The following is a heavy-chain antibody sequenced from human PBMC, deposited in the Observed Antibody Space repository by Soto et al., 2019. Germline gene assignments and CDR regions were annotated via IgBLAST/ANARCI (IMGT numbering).Heavy chain of an antibody. CDR2: LNAGNGNT. J-gene: IGHJ5*01. D-gene: IGHD2-2*01. Sequence: ASVKVSCKASGYTFTPYAMHWVRQAPGQRLEWMGWLNAGNGNTKYSQKFQGRVTITRDTSASIVYMELSSLRSEDTAVYYCARGYCSSTSCYYNWFDSWGQGTLVTVSS. V-gene: IGHV1-3*01. CDR1: GYTFTPYA. CDR3: ARGYCSSTSCYYNWFDS.